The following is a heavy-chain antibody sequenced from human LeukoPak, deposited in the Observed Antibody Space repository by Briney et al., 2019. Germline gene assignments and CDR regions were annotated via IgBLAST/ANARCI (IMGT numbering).Heavy chain of an antibody. Sequence: GGSLRLSCVASGFTFSNSMNWVRQTPGRGLEWVSAISGFGSSAYYADSVKGRFTISRDNSKNTLYLQTNSLRAEDTALYYCAKTPHFDWLYPSFDYWGQGTLVTVSS. CDR1: GFTFSNS. CDR3: AKTPHFDWLYPSFDY. V-gene: IGHV3-23*01. D-gene: IGHD3-9*01. J-gene: IGHJ4*02. CDR2: ISGFGSSA.